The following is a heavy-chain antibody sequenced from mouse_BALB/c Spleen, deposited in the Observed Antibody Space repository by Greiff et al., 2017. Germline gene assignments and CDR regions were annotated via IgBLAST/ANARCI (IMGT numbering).Heavy chain of an antibody. CDR3: ARGRECNYGGY. Sequence: VQLQQSGADLAKPGASVKMSCKASGYTFTSYWMHWVQQRPGQGLEWIGYINPSTGYTEYNQKFKDKATLTADKSSSTAYMQLSSLTSEDSAGYYCARGRECNYGGYWGQGTTLTVSS. CDR2: INPSTGYT. V-gene: IGHV1-7*01. CDR1: GYTFTSYW. D-gene: IGHD2-1*01. J-gene: IGHJ2*01.